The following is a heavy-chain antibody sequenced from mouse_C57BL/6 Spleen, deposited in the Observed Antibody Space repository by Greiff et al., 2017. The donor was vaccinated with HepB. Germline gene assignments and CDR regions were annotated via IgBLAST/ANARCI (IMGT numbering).Heavy chain of an antibody. J-gene: IGHJ2*01. CDR2: IDPETGGT. V-gene: IGHV1-15*01. CDR1: GYTFTDYE. D-gene: IGHD1-3*01. CDR3: TREGGKGY. Sequence: VQLVESGAELVRPGASVTLSCKASGYTFTDYEMHWVKQTPVHGLEWIGAIDPETGGTAYNQKFKGKAILTADKSSSTAYMELRSLTSEDSAVYYCTREGGKGYWGQGTTLTVSS.